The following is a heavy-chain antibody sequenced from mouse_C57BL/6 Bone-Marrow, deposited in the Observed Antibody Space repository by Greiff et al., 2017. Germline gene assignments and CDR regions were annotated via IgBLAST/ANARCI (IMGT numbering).Heavy chain of an antibody. Sequence: QVQLQQSGAELARPGASVKLSCKASGYTFTSYGISWVKQRPGQGLEWIGEIYPRSGNTYYTEKFKGKATLTADKSSSTAYMELRSLTSEDSAVYFCARPSYSYYYAMDYWGQGTSVTVSS. J-gene: IGHJ4*01. CDR2: IYPRSGNT. CDR1: GYTFTSYG. V-gene: IGHV1-81*01. D-gene: IGHD2-10*01. CDR3: ARPSYSYYYAMDY.